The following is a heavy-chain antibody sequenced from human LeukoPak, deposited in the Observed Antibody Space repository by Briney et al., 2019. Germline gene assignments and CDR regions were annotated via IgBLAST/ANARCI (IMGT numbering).Heavy chain of an antibody. CDR2: IYHSGST. J-gene: IGHJ4*02. D-gene: IGHD3-22*01. CDR1: GGSLSSGGSS. V-gene: IGHV4-30-2*01. Sequence: SQTLSLTCAVSGGSLSSGGSSWSWVRQPPGKGLEWVGYIYHSGSTYYNPSLNSRVTISVDRSKNQFSLKLSSVTAADTAVYYCASYYYDSSGYASYYFDYWGQGTLVTVSS. CDR3: ASYYYDSSGYASYYFDY.